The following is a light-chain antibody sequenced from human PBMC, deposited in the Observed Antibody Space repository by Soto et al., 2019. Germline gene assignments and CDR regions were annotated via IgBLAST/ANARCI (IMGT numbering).Light chain of an antibody. CDR3: QQYGNSPRT. Sequence: ETVLTQSPGTLSLSPGERATLSCRASQSVNSRYLAWYQQKPGQAPRLLIHDASSRATGIPDRFSGSGSGTDFTLTISRLEPEDFVVYYCQQYGNSPRTFAQGTKVEI. J-gene: IGKJ1*01. CDR2: DAS. V-gene: IGKV3-20*01. CDR1: QSVNSRY.